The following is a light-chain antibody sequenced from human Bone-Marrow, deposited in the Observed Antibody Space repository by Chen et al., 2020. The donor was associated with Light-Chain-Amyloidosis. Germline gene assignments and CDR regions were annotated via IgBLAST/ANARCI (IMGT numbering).Light chain of an antibody. Sequence: QSALTQPASVSGSPGQSITISCTGTSSDVGGDNHASWYQQHPDKALKLMIYEVTNRPSWGPDRFSGSKSDNTASLTISGLKTEDEADYFCSSYTITNTLVFGSGTRVTVL. V-gene: IGLV2-14*01. J-gene: IGLJ1*01. CDR2: EVT. CDR1: SSDVGGDNH. CDR3: SSYTITNTLV.